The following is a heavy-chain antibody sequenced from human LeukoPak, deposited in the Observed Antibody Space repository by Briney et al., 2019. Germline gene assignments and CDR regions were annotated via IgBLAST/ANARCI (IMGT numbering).Heavy chain of an antibody. CDR3: ARESRYGDYVKY. D-gene: IGHD4-17*01. V-gene: IGHV4-4*07. CDR1: GGSISSYY. J-gene: IGHJ4*02. CDR2: IYTSGST. Sequence: SETLSLTCTVSGGSISSYYGSWLRQPAGKGLEWIGRIYTSGSTNYNPSLKSRVTMSVDTSKNQFSLKLSSVTAADTAVYYCARESRYGDYVKYWGQGTLVTVSS.